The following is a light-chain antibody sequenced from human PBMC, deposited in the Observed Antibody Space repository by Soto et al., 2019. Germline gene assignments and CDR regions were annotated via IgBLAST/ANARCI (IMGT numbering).Light chain of an antibody. CDR2: DVS. CDR3: SSYTSSSTLQWV. Sequence: QSALTQPASVSGSPGQSITISCTGTSSDVGGYNYVSWYQQHPGKAPKLMIYDVSNRPSGVSNRFSGSKSGNTASLTISGRQADDEADYYCSSYTSSSTLQWVFGGGTKLTVL. CDR1: SSDVGGYNY. V-gene: IGLV2-14*01. J-gene: IGLJ3*02.